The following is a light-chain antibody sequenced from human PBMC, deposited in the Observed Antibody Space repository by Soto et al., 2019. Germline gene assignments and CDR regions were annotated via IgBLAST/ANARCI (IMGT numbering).Light chain of an antibody. V-gene: IGLV2-8*01. CDR1: SSDVGGYDY. CDR2: EVT. J-gene: IGLJ1*01. CDR3: SSYTGGNPSYV. Sequence: QSALTQPPSASGSPGQSVTISCTGTSSDVGGYDYVSWYQQHPGKAPKLMIYEVTIRPSGVSDRFSGSKSGNTASLTVSGLQAEDEADYYCSSYTGGNPSYVFGTGTKVTLL.